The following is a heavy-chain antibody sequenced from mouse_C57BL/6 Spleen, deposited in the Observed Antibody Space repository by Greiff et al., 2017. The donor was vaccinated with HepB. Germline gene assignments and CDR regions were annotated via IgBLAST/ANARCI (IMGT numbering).Heavy chain of an antibody. V-gene: IGHV5-4*01. CDR2: ISDGGSYT. Sequence: EVHLVESGGGLVKPGGSLKLSCAASGFTFSSYAMSWVRQTPEKRLEWVATISDGGSYTYYPDNVKGRFTISRDNAKNNLYLQMSHLKSEDTAMYYCAREASNYDASYFDYWGQGTTLTVSS. D-gene: IGHD2-5*01. CDR1: GFTFSSYA. J-gene: IGHJ2*01. CDR3: AREASNYDASYFDY.